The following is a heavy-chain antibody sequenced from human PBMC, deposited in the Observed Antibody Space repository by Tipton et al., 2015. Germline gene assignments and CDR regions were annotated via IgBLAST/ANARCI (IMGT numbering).Heavy chain of an antibody. Sequence: TLSLTCTVSGGSTTSHYWSWIRQPPGKGLEWIGYNSYSGGANYDSSLRSRVTISVDTSNNHFSLKLSSVTAADTAVYYCARERASEPDPSDSSGYFYPFDFWGQGTMVTVSS. J-gene: IGHJ3*01. CDR2: NSYSGGA. CDR3: ARERASEPDPSDSSGYFYPFDF. D-gene: IGHD3-22*01. V-gene: IGHV4-59*11. CDR1: GGSTTSHY.